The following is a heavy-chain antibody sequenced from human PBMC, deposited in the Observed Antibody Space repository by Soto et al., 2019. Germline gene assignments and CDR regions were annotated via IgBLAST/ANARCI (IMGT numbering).Heavy chain of an antibody. Sequence: PSETLSLTCAVYGGSFSGYYWSWIRQPPGKGLEWIGEINHSGSTNYNPSLKSRVTISVDTSKNQFSLKLNSVTPEDTAVYYCARVSHTRGWRDYYGMDVWGQGTTVTVSS. CDR3: ARVSHTRGWRDYYGMDV. V-gene: IGHV4-34*01. J-gene: IGHJ6*02. D-gene: IGHD6-19*01. CDR2: INHSGST. CDR1: GGSFSGYY.